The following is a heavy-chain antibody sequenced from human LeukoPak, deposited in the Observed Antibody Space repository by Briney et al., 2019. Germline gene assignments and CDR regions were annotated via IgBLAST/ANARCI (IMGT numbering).Heavy chain of an antibody. D-gene: IGHD3-22*01. CDR3: ARVSYDSSGYEGYFDY. J-gene: IGHJ4*02. CDR2: IYYSGST. CDR1: GGSISSYY. V-gene: IGHV4-59*12. Sequence: SETLSLTCTVSGGSISSYYWSWIRQPPGKGLEWIGYIYYSGSTNYNPSLKSRVTISVGTSKNQFSLKLSSVTAADTAVYYCARVSYDSSGYEGYFDYWGQGTLVTVSS.